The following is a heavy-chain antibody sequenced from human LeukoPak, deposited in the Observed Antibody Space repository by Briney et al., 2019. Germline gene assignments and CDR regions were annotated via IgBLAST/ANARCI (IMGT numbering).Heavy chain of an antibody. J-gene: IGHJ4*02. V-gene: IGHV3-21*01. CDR1: GFTFSSYS. Sequence: PGGSLRLSCAASGFTFSSYSMNWVRQAPGKGLEWVSSISSSSSYIYYADSVKGRFTISRDNAKNSLYLQMNSLRAEDTAVYYCARYSSSWLTFDYWGQGTLVTVSS. D-gene: IGHD6-13*01. CDR2: ISSSSSYI. CDR3: ARYSSSWLTFDY.